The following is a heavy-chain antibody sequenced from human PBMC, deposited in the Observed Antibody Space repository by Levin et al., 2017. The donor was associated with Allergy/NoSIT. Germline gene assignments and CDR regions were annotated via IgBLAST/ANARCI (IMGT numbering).Heavy chain of an antibody. CDR2: MNPNSGNT. Sequence: GESLKISCKASGYTFTSYDINWVRQATGQGLEWMGWMNPNSGNTGYAQKFQGRVTMTRNTSISTAYMELSSLRSEDTAVYYCARARWDTRTTKRYNWFDPWGQGTLVTVSS. CDR3: ARARWDTRTTKRYNWFDP. J-gene: IGHJ5*02. CDR1: GYTFTSYD. D-gene: IGHD1-26*01. V-gene: IGHV1-8*01.